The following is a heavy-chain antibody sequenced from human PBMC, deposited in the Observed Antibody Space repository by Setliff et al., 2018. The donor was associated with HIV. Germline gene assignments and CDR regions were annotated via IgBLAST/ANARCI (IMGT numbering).Heavy chain of an antibody. CDR1: GGSISTNNFY. V-gene: IGHV4-39*01. CDR3: ARGGVLRYFDWAY. D-gene: IGHD3-9*01. CDR2: IYFTGDS. J-gene: IGHJ4*02. Sequence: SETLSLTCTVTGGSISTNNFYWGWIRQPPGKGLQWIGGIYFTGDSYYDPSLKSRVTTSVDTSNNQFSLILSPVTAADTTVYYCARGGVLRYFDWAYWGQGTLVTVSS.